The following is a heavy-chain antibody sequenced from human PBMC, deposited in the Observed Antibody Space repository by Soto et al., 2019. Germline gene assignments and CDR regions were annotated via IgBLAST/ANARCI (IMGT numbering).Heavy chain of an antibody. Sequence: GASVKVSCKASGYTFTSYAMHWVRQAPGQRLEWMGWINAGNGNTKYSQKFQGRVTITRDTSASTAYMELSSLRSEDTAVYYCARSRSIVGAIIDYWGQGTLLTVSS. V-gene: IGHV1-3*01. J-gene: IGHJ4*02. CDR2: INAGNGNT. CDR1: GYTFTSYA. D-gene: IGHD1-26*01. CDR3: ARSRSIVGAIIDY.